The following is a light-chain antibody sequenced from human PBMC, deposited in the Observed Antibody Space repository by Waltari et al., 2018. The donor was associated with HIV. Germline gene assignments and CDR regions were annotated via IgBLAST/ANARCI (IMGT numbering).Light chain of an antibody. CDR3: CSYAGTYTYVL. Sequence: QSALTQPRSVSGSPGQSVTIPCTGPSSDVGGYDSVSWYLQHPGKVPKLIIYEVIKRPSGVHDRFSGSKSGNTASLTISGLQTEDEADYFCCSYAGTYTYVLFGGGTKLTVL. V-gene: IGLV2-11*01. CDR2: EVI. J-gene: IGLJ3*02. CDR1: SSDVGGYDS.